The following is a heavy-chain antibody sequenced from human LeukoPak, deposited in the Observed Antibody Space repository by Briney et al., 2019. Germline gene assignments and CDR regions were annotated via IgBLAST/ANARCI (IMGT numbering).Heavy chain of an antibody. CDR1: GGSFSGYY. V-gene: IGHV4-34*01. J-gene: IGHJ4*02. Sequence: PSETLSLTCAVYGGSFSGYYWSWIRQPPGKGLEWIGEINHSGSTNYNPSLKSRVTISVDTSKNQFSLKLSSVTAADTAVYYCAIGRAFGGVITRWGQGTLVTVSS. CDR3: AIGRAFGGVITR. D-gene: IGHD3-16*01. CDR2: INHSGST.